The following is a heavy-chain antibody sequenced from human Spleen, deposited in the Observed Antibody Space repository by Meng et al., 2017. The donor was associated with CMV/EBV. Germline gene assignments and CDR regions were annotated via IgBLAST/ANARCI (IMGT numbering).Heavy chain of an antibody. CDR3: AREPATYNWNDGLGY. CDR2: IWYDGSNK. D-gene: IGHD1-20*01. CDR1: GCTFSSYG. Sequence: SGCTFSSYGMHWVRQAPGKGLEWVAVIWYDGSNKYYADSVKGRFTISRDNSKNTLYLQMNSLRAEDTAVYYCAREPATYNWNDGLGYWGQGTLVTVSS. V-gene: IGHV3-33*01. J-gene: IGHJ4*02.